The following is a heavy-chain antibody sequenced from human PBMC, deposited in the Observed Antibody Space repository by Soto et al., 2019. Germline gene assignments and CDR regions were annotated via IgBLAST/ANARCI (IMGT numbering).Heavy chain of an antibody. V-gene: IGHV1-69*01. CDR2: IIPIFGTA. CDR3: AMDAAQPPYFYYGMDV. Sequence: QVQLVQSGAEVKKPGSSVKVSCKASGGTFSSYAISWVRQAPGQGLEWMGGIIPIFGTANYAQKFQGRVTITADESTSTAYMELSSLRSEDTAVYYCAMDAAQPPYFYYGMDVWGQGTTVTVSS. D-gene: IGHD6-6*01. J-gene: IGHJ6*02. CDR1: GGTFSSYA.